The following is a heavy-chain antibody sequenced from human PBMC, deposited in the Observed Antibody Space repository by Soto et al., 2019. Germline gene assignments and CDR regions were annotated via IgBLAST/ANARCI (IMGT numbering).Heavy chain of an antibody. CDR3: ARAGSYFSVCAFAI. Sequence: PGWSLRLSCAASGFTFSRYGMHWVRQAPGKGLEWVAVIWYDGSNKYYADSVKGRFTISRDNSKNTLYLQMNSLRAEDTAVYYCARAGSYFSVCAFAIWGQGTMVTVSS. V-gene: IGHV3-33*01. CDR2: IWYDGSNK. J-gene: IGHJ3*02. CDR1: GFTFSRYG. D-gene: IGHD1-26*01.